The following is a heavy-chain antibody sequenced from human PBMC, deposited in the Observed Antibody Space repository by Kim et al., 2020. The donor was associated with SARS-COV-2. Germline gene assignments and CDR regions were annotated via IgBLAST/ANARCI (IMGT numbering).Heavy chain of an antibody. V-gene: IGHV4-34*01. Sequence: SETLSLTCAVYGGSFSGYYWSWIRQPPGKGLEWIGEINHSGSTNYNPSLKSRVTISVDTSKNQFSLKLSSVTAADTAVYYCARDPAPARYFDWLLYPSWGQGTLVTVSS. CDR1: GGSFSGYY. D-gene: IGHD3-9*01. J-gene: IGHJ5*02. CDR2: INHSGST. CDR3: ARDPAPARYFDWLLYPS.